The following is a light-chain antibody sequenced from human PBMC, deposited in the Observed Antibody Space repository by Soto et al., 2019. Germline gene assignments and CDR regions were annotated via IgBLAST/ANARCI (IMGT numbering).Light chain of an antibody. CDR1: QTIGTY. J-gene: IGKJ4*01. CDR3: QQYNNWPRAT. V-gene: IGKV1-39*01. CDR2: AAS. Sequence: DIQMTQSPSSLSASVGDRVTITCRASQTIGTYLNWYQQKPAEAPKLLIYAASNLHSGVPSRFSGSGSGTEFNLTISSLQYDDFGVYYCQQYNNWPRATFGGGTKV.